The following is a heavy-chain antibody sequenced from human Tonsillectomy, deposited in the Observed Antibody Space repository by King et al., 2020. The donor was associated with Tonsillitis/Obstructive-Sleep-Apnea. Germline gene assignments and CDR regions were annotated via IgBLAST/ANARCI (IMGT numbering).Heavy chain of an antibody. V-gene: IGHV3-11*05. CDR1: GFTFSDYY. Sequence: VQLVESGGGLVKPGGSLRLSCAASGFTFSDYYMSWIRQAPGKGLDWVSYISRSSTYTNYADSVKGRFTISRDNAKNSLYPQMNSLRAEDTAVYYCARAPDCSGGSCSSLSDYWGQGTLVTVSS. D-gene: IGHD2-15*01. CDR3: ARAPDCSGGSCSSLSDY. J-gene: IGHJ4*02. CDR2: ISRSSTYT.